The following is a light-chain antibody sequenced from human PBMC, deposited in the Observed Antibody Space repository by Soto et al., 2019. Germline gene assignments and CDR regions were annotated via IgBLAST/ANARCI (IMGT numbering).Light chain of an antibody. Sequence: EIVLTQSPGTLSLSPGESAALSCRASQSVSSNYLAWYQHKPGQAPRLLIDGASSRATGIPDRFSGSGSGTDFTLTISRLEPEDCAVYYCQQYGSSPKTFGQGTKVDIK. CDR1: QSVSSNY. V-gene: IGKV3-20*01. CDR2: GAS. J-gene: IGKJ1*01. CDR3: QQYGSSPKT.